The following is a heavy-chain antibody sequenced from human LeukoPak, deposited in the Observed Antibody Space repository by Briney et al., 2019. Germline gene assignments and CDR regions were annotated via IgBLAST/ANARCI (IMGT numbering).Heavy chain of an antibody. J-gene: IGHJ6*03. D-gene: IGHD2-2*02. CDR3: AAIHCSTSCYKARWTTDYYYYMDV. Sequence: SVKVSCKASGGTFSSYAISWVRQAPGQGLEWMGGIIPIFGTANYAQKFQGRVTITADESTSTAYMELSSLRSEDTAVYYCAAIHCSTSCYKARWTTDYYYYMDVWGKGTTVTVSS. CDR2: IIPIFGTA. V-gene: IGHV1-69*13. CDR1: GGTFSSYA.